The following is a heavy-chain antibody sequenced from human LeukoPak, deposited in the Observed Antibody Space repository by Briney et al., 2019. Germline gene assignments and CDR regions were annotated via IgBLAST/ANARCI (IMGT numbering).Heavy chain of an antibody. D-gene: IGHD6-19*01. CDR1: GASISSGGYY. CDR2: KYYSGNT. J-gene: IGHJ4*02. V-gene: IGHV4-31*03. Sequence: SQTLYLTCTVSGASISSGGYYWSWIRQHPGKGPEWIGYKYYSGNTYYNPSLKSRVTISVDTSKNQFSLRLSSVTAAGTAMYYCARGGQWLAPGPDYWGQGTLVTVSS. CDR3: ARGGQWLAPGPDY.